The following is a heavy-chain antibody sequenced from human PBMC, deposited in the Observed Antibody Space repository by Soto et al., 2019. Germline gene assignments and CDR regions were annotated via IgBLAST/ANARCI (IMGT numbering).Heavy chain of an antibody. V-gene: IGHV3-33*01. D-gene: IGHD3-10*01. J-gene: IGHJ3*02. CDR3: ARRGSLDAFDI. CDR1: GFTFSSYG. Sequence: ESGGGVVQPGRSLRLSCAASGFTFSSYGMHWVRQAPGKGLEWVAVIWYDGSNKYYADSVKGRFTISRDNSKNTLYLQMNSLRAEDTAVYYCARRGSLDAFDIWGQGTMVTVSS. CDR2: IWYDGSNK.